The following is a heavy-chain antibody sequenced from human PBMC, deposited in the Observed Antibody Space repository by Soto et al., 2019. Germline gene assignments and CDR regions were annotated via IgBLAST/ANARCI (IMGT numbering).Heavy chain of an antibody. CDR3: VRRVSGNYDY. CDR1: GFTFSSYD. CDR2: ISSNGGTT. V-gene: IGHV3-64*01. Sequence: EVQLAESGGGMVQPGGSLRLSCVASGFTFSSYDMHWVRQAPGKGLEYVTSISSNGGTTYYGHSVKGRFTISKDNSKHTLYLQMGSLRAEDMAVYYCVRRVSGNYDYWGQGTLVTVSS. D-gene: IGHD1-7*01. J-gene: IGHJ4*02.